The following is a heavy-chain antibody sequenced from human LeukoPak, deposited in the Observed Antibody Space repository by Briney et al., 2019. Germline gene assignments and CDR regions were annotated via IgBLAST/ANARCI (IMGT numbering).Heavy chain of an antibody. D-gene: IGHD1-20*01. CDR3: ARGLTYNWNLHAFDY. V-gene: IGHV1-46*01. J-gene: IGHJ4*02. CDR2: INPSGVTT. Sequence: ASVKVSCKASGYTFTGYYMHWVRQAPGQGLEWMGRINPSGVTTNYAQKFQGRVTMTRDTSTSTVYMELSSLRSEDTAVYYCARGLTYNWNLHAFDYWGQGTLVTVSS. CDR1: GYTFTGYY.